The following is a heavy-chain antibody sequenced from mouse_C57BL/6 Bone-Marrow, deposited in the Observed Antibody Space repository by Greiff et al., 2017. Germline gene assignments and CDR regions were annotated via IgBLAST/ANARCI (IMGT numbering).Heavy chain of an antibody. CDR3: ARDGYYSYYFDY. Sequence: QVQLQQPGAELVRPGTSVKLSCKASGYTFTSYWMHWVKQRPGQGLEWIGVIDPSDSYTNYNQKFKGKATLTVDKSSSTAYMQLSSLTSEDSAVYYCARDGYYSYYFDYWGQGTTLTVSS. J-gene: IGHJ2*01. CDR2: IDPSDSYT. CDR1: GYTFTSYW. V-gene: IGHV1-59*01. D-gene: IGHD2-3*01.